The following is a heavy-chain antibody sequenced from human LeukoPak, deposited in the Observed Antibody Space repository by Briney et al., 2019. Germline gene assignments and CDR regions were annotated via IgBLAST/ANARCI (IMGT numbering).Heavy chain of an antibody. CDR3: AREFLVAGTKKGGDIDY. CDR2: IYHSGST. V-gene: IGHV4-39*02. D-gene: IGHD1-1*01. J-gene: IGHJ4*02. Sequence: SETLSLTCTVSGGSISSDTYYWAWIPQPPGKGLEWIWHIYHSGSTYYSASLKSRVTISVDTCTNHFSLNLSSVTAADTPVYYWAREFLVAGTKKGGDIDYWGQGTLVTVSS. CDR1: GGSISSDTYY.